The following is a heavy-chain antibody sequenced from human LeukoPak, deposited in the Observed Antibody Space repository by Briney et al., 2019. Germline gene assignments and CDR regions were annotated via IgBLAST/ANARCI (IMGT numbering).Heavy chain of an antibody. CDR3: AGSWQWLLWGV. CDR2: ISSSSSYI. D-gene: IGHD6-19*01. CDR1: GFTFSSYS. J-gene: IGHJ4*02. Sequence: GGSLRLSCAASGFTFSSYSMNWVRQAPGKGLEWVSSISSSSSYIYYADSVKGRFTISRDNAKNSLYLQMNSLRAEDTAVYYCAGSWQWLLWGVWGQGTLVTVAS. V-gene: IGHV3-21*01.